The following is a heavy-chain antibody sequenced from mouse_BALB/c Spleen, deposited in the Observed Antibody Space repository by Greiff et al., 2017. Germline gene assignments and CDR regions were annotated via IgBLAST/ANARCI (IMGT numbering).Heavy chain of an antibody. CDR2: IWSDGST. Sequence: QVQLMESGPGLVQPSQSLSITCTVSGFSLTSYGVHWVRQSPGKGLEWLGMIWSDGSTDYNSAFISRLSISKDNSKSQVFFKMNSLQTNDTAIYYCASYNYDRGAMDYWGQGTSVTVSS. J-gene: IGHJ4*01. CDR1: GFSLTSYG. V-gene: IGHV2-2*02. CDR3: ASYNYDRGAMDY. D-gene: IGHD2-12*01.